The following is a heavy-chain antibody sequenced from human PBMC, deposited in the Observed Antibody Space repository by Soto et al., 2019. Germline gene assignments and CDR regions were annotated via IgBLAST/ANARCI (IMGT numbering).Heavy chain of an antibody. CDR3: ATKIYGPTYLGS. J-gene: IGHJ4*02. Sequence: VGSLRLSCVASGFTFSTYEMNWVRQAPGKGLEWVSYIRGPGSPIQYADSVKGRFTISRDNAKNSLYLEMNSLRAEDTAIYYCATKIYGPTYLGSWGQGSLVTVSS. CDR1: GFTFSTYE. D-gene: IGHD3-10*01. CDR2: IRGPGSPI. V-gene: IGHV3-48*03.